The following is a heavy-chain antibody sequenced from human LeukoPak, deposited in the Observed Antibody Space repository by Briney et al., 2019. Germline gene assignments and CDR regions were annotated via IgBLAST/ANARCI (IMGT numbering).Heavy chain of an antibody. Sequence: GGSLRLSCAASGFTFSSYAMTWVRQAPGKGLEWVSAISGSGGSTYYADSVKGRFTISRDNSKNTLYLQMNSLRAEDTAVYYCAKGGRAAHYFDYWGQGTLVTVSS. CDR3: AKGGRAAHYFDY. V-gene: IGHV3-23*01. CDR2: ISGSGGST. D-gene: IGHD2-15*01. CDR1: GFTFSSYA. J-gene: IGHJ4*02.